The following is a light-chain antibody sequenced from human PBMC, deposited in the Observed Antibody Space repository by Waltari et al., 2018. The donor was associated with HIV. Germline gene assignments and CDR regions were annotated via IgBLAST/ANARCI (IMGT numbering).Light chain of an antibody. J-gene: IGKJ1*01. Sequence: DIVMTQSPDSLAVSLGERATINCKSSQSLLYSSNNGNYLAWYQQKPGQPPKLLIYWSSTRKSGVPDRFSGSGSGTDFTLTISSLQAEDAAVYYCQQYFKTPRTFGQGTKVEIK. V-gene: IGKV4-1*01. CDR3: QQYFKTPRT. CDR2: WSS. CDR1: QSLLYSSNNGNY.